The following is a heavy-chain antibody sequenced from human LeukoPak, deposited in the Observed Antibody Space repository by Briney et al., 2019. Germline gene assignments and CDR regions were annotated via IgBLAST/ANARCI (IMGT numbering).Heavy chain of an antibody. CDR3: ARGSFGSIDY. CDR1: FXXSX. D-gene: IGHD5-18*01. CDR2: IRSKTHNYAT. J-gene: IGHJ4*02. V-gene: IGHV3-73*01. Sequence: FXXSXXXWXXQASGKGLEWVGRIRSKTHNYATAFAESVKGRFTISSDDSKNTAYLQMNSLKTEDTAVYFCARGSFGSIDYWGQGTLVTVSS.